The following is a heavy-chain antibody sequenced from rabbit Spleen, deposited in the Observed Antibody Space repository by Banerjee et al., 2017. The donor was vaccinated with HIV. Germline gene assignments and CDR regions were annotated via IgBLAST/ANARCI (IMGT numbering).Heavy chain of an antibody. Sequence: QEQLAESGGGLVQPGGSLKLSCKASGFDFSDYGVSWVRQAPGKGLEWIGYIDPIFGTTYYASWVNGRFTISSHNAQNTLYLQLNSLTVADTATYFCARDPAYASGSGAYIPYLWGQGTLVTVS. CDR3: ARDPAYASGSGAYIPYL. CDR1: GFDFSDYG. V-gene: IGHV1S47*01. J-gene: IGHJ3*01. CDR2: IDPIFGTT. D-gene: IGHD1-1*01.